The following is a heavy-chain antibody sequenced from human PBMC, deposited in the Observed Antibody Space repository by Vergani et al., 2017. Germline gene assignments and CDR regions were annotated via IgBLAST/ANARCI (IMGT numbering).Heavy chain of an antibody. CDR2: IYTSGST. Sequence: QVQLQESGPGLVKPSETLSLTCTVSGSSISSYYWSWIRQPAGKGLEWIGRIYTSGSTNYNPSLKSRVTMSVDTSKNQFSLKLSSVTAADTAVYYCARGGYYYDSSGYYTIDYWGQGTLVTVSS. J-gene: IGHJ4*02. D-gene: IGHD3-22*01. CDR1: GSSISSYY. V-gene: IGHV4-4*07. CDR3: ARGGYYYDSSGYYTIDY.